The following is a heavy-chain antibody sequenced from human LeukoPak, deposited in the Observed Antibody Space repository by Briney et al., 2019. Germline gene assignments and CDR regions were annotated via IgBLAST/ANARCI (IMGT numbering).Heavy chain of an antibody. J-gene: IGHJ5*02. CDR3: ARDYYGSGSYLYNWFDP. Sequence: ASVKVSCKASGYTFTGYYMHWVRRAPGQGLEWMGWINPNSGGTNYAQKFQGRVTMTRDTSISTAYMELSRLRSDDTAVYYCARDYYGSGSYLYNWFDPWGQGTLVTVSS. CDR1: GYTFTGYY. D-gene: IGHD3-10*01. V-gene: IGHV1-2*02. CDR2: INPNSGGT.